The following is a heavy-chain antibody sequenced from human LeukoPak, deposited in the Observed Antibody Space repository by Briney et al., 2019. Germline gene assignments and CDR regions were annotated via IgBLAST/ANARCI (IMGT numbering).Heavy chain of an antibody. Sequence: GGSLRLSCAASGFTFSSYVMSLIRQAPGKGLEWVSYINHNGETIYYADSVKGRFTISRDNAKNLLYMQMNSLRDEDTAVYYCARDTDWAFDYWGQGTLVTVSS. V-gene: IGHV3-48*02. J-gene: IGHJ4*02. CDR1: GFTFSSYV. CDR2: INHNGETI. D-gene: IGHD3-9*01. CDR3: ARDTDWAFDY.